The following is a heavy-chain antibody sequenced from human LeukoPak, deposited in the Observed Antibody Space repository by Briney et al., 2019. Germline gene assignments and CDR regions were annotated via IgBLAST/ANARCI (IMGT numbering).Heavy chain of an antibody. V-gene: IGHV3-74*01. J-gene: IGHJ4*02. CDR3: AKDHYWSIDY. CDR2: IKGDGIST. Sequence: GGSLRLSCAASGFDFSSNWMHWVRHAPGQGLVWVSRIKGDGISTNYADSVKGRFTISRDIAKNTLCLQMNSLRAEDTGVYYCAKDHYWSIDYWGRGTLVTVSS. CDR1: GFDFSSNW. D-gene: IGHD3-3*01.